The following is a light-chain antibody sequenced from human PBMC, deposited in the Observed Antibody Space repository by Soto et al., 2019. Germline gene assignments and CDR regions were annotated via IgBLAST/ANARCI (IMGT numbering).Light chain of an antibody. Sequence: DIEMTQTPSFVSSSLGDRVTITCRASQGISRWLAWYQQKPGKAPKLLIYATTILQSGVPSRFSGSESGTDFSLTISSLQNEDFATYFCQQSSDFTLTFGGGTKVDIK. CDR1: QGISRW. CDR2: ATT. V-gene: IGKV1D-12*01. CDR3: QQSSDFTLT. J-gene: IGKJ4*01.